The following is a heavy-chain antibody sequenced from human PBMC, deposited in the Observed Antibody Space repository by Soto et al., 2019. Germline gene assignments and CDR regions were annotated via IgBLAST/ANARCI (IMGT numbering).Heavy chain of an antibody. V-gene: IGHV3-23*01. Sequence: PGGSLRLSCAVSGFTFDTFAMNWVRQAPGKGLEWVSNIGGSGAATFYADSVKGRFTVSRDNSKNILYLQMDSLRVDDTAVYYCAKPPAYTTPMQHWGPGTLVTVSS. J-gene: IGHJ4*02. CDR1: GFTFDTFA. D-gene: IGHD1-1*01. CDR2: IGGSGAAT. CDR3: AKPPAYTTPMQH.